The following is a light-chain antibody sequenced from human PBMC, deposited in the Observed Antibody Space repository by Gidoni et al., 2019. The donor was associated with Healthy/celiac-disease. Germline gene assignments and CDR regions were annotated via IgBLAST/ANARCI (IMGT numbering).Light chain of an antibody. Sequence: DIQMTPSPSTLSASVGDRVTITCRASQSISSWLAWYQQKPGKAPKLLIYDASSLESGVPSRFSGSGSGTEFTLTISSLQPDDFATYYCQQYNTMETFGQGTKVEIK. CDR1: QSISSW. V-gene: IGKV1-5*01. J-gene: IGKJ1*01. CDR3: QQYNTMET. CDR2: DAS.